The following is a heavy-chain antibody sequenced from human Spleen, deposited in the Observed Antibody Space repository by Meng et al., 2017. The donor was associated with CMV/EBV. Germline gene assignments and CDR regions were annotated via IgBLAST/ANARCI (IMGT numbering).Heavy chain of an antibody. CDR1: GFTFSSYW. CDR2: IKQDGSEK. Sequence: GGSLRLSCAASGFTFSSYWMSWVRQAPGKGLEWVANIKQDGSEKYYVDSVKGRFTISRDNAKNSLYLQMNSLRAEDTAVYYCASEDVVVYCSSTSCESYNWFDPWGQGTLVTVSS. CDR3: ASEDVVVYCSSTSCESYNWFDP. D-gene: IGHD2-2*01. J-gene: IGHJ5*02. V-gene: IGHV3-7*01.